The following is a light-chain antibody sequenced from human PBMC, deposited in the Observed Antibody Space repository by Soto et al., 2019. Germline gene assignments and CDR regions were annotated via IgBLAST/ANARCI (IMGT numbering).Light chain of an antibody. Sequence: IQRTQYQYSLSASEGDRVTITCRASQSISSYLNWYQQKPEKAPKLLIYAASSLESGVPSRLSGSGSGTEFTLTISSLQPDDFATYYCQQYNSLWTFGQGTTVDI. CDR1: QSISSY. CDR2: AAS. CDR3: QQYNSLWT. V-gene: IGKV1-13*02. J-gene: IGKJ1*01.